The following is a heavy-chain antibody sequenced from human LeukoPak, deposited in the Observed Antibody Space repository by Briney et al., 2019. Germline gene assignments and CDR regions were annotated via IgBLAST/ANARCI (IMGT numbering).Heavy chain of an antibody. J-gene: IGHJ4*02. CDR1: GGSISSHY. CDR2: IYSSGNT. V-gene: IGHV4-4*07. Sequence: SETLSLTCTVSGGSISSHYWTWIRQPAGKGLEWIGRIYSSGNTNYNPSLQSRVTISVDTSKNQFSLKLSSVTAADTAVYYCAREANTAMAIDYWGQGTLVTVSS. CDR3: AREANTAMAIDY. D-gene: IGHD5-18*01.